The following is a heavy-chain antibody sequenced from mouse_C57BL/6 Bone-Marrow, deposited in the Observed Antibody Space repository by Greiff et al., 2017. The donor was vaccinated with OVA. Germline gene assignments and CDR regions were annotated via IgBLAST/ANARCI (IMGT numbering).Heavy chain of an antibody. J-gene: IGHJ1*03. Sequence: EVKLMESGGGLVQPGGSLKLSCAASGFTFSDYGMAWVRQAPRKGPEWVAFISNLAYSIYYADTVTGRFTISRENAKNTLYLEMSSLRSEDTAMYYCARRSYYGSRNWYFDVWGTGTTVTVSS. V-gene: IGHV5-15*01. CDR2: ISNLAYSI. CDR3: ARRSYYGSRNWYFDV. CDR1: GFTFSDYG. D-gene: IGHD1-1*01.